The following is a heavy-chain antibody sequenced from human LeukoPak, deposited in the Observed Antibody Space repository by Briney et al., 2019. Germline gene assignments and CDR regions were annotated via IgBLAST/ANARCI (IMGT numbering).Heavy chain of an antibody. CDR2: ISGSGIGT. CDR1: GFTFSDYA. V-gene: IGHV3-23*01. D-gene: IGHD3-22*01. CDR3: ANYYYDTSGYKN. Sequence: PGGSLRLSCAASGFTFSDYAMGWVRQAPGRGLEWVSGISGSGIGTSYADSVKGRFTISRDNSKNTLYLQMNSLRAEDTAVYYCANYYYDTSGYKNWGQGTLVTVSS. J-gene: IGHJ4*02.